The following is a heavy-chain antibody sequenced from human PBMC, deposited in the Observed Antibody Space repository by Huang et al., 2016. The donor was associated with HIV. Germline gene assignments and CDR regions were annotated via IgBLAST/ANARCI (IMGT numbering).Heavy chain of an antibody. CDR1: GYTSTSYG. D-gene: IGHD3-22*01. CDR3: ARDPKYHRIGYYRQRRGIDI. Sequence: QIQLMQSGPELKQPGASVKVSCKASGYTSTSYGITWVRQAPGQGPEWMGWIRAASVDTEYAQKFQGRVTLTTDTSTNIAYMELRSLRSDDTAKYYCARDPKYHRIGYYRQRRGIDIWGQGTMVIVSS. J-gene: IGHJ3*02. V-gene: IGHV1-18*01. CDR2: IRAASVDT.